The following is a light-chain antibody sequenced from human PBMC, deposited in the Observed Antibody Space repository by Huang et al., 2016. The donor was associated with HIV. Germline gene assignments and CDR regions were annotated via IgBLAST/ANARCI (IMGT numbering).Light chain of an antibody. CDR2: GAS. J-gene: IGKJ4*02. CDR3: LQDYNYPLT. Sequence: AIQMTQSPSSLSASVGDRVTITCRASQGIGNDLDWYQQKPGKAPKLLISGASSLQRGVPSRFSGSGSGTDFTLTISSLQPDDFATYYCLQDYNYPLTFGEGTKVEI. V-gene: IGKV1-6*01. CDR1: QGIGND.